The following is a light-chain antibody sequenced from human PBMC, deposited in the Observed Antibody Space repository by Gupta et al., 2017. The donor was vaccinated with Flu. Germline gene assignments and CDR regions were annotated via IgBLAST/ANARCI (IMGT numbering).Light chain of an antibody. V-gene: IGKV3-20*01. CDR3: KQYGSSPLT. Sequence: EIVLTQSPGTLSLSPGERVTLSCRASQSVTSSYVAWYQQKPGQAPMLLIHGASSRATGIPDRFSGSGSGTEFTLTISRREPEDFAVYYCKQYGSSPLTFGGGTXVEIK. J-gene: IGKJ4*01. CDR2: GAS. CDR1: QSVTSSY.